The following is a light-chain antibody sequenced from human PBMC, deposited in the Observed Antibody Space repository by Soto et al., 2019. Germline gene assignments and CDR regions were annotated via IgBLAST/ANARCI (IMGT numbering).Light chain of an antibody. CDR2: GVS. Sequence: QSALTQPASVSGSPGQSITISCNGTSSDVGSYNYVSWYQQHPGKAPKLMIYGVSDRPSGISSRFSGSKSGNTASLTISGLQTEDEADYYCSSYTDSSTLFGTGTKLTVL. CDR1: SSDVGSYNY. V-gene: IGLV2-14*01. J-gene: IGLJ1*01. CDR3: SSYTDSSTL.